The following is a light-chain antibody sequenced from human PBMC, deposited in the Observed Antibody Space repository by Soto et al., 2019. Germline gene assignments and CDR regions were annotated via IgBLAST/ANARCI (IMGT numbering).Light chain of an antibody. Sequence: DIQMTQSPSTLSASVGDRVTITCRASQSISTRLAWYQQKSGKAPHLLIRDASTLESGVSSRFSGSGSGTEFTPTISSLKAADFATYYCQQYNTYPWTFGQGTKVEIK. CDR1: QSISTR. J-gene: IGKJ1*01. V-gene: IGKV1-5*01. CDR2: DAS. CDR3: QQYNTYPWT.